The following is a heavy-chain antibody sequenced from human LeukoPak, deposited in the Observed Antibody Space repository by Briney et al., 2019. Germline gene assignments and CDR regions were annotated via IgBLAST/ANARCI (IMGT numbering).Heavy chain of an antibody. J-gene: IGHJ4*02. V-gene: IGHV4-59*01. CDR1: GGSISSYY. Sequence: PSETLSLTCTVSGGSISSYYWSWIRQPPGKGLEWIGYIYYSGSTNYNPSLKSRVTISLDTPKNQFSLKLSSVTAADTAVYYCARGTASVAFFHYWGQGTLVTVSS. CDR3: ARGTASVAFFHY. CDR2: IYYSGST. D-gene: IGHD2-21*02.